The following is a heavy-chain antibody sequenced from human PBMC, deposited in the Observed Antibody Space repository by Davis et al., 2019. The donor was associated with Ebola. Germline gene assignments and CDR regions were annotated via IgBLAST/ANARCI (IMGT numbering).Heavy chain of an antibody. J-gene: IGHJ6*03. CDR3: ARHVSVRAVPAAREHVYYYYMDV. CDR2: IYPGDSDT. CDR1: GYSFSSYW. D-gene: IGHD2-2*01. Sequence: GESLKISCKGSGYSFSSYWLGWVRQMPGKGLEWVGFIYPGDSDTRYRPSFQGQVTISADKSISTAYLQWSSRKASDTAMYYCARHVSVRAVPAAREHVYYYYMDVWGKGTTVTVSS. V-gene: IGHV5-51*01.